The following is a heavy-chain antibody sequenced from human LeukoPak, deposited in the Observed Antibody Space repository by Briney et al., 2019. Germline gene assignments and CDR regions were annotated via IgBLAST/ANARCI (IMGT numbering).Heavy chain of an antibody. J-gene: IGHJ4*02. CDR2: ITWHGRST. Sequence: QPGGSLRLSCAASGFIFDDFSMFWVRQAPGKGLESVSSITWHGRSTAYADSVRGRFSISRDNARNSLYLQMNSLRPEDTAFYYCTKATTRRVPAARIDSWGQGTLVTVSS. CDR1: GFIFDDFS. V-gene: IGHV3-9*01. D-gene: IGHD6-13*01. CDR3: TKATTRRVPAARIDS.